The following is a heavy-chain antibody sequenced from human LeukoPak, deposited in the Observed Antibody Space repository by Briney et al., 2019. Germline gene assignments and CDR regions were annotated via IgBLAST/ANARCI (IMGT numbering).Heavy chain of an antibody. V-gene: IGHV1-69*05. J-gene: IGHJ6*03. D-gene: IGHD3-16*01. CDR1: GGTFSSYA. CDR2: IIPIFCTA. Sequence: SVKVSFKASGGTFSSYAISWVRQAPGQGLEWMGGIIPIFCTANYAQKFQGRVTITTDESTSTAYMELSSLRSEDTAVYYCARDSGIMRSGAALGHYYYMDVWGKGTTVTVSS. CDR3: ARDSGIMRSGAALGHYYYMDV.